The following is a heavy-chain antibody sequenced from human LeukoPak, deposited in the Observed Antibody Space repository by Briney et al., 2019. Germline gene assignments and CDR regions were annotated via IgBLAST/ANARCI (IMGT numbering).Heavy chain of an antibody. CDR1: GYSFTTYW. D-gene: IGHD3-22*01. CDR2: IYPGDSDT. V-gene: IGHV5-51*01. CDR3: ASAGDSSGYYYFSAFDI. J-gene: IGHJ3*02. Sequence: GESLKISCKNSGYSFTTYWIGWVRQMPGKGLEWMGIIYPGDSDTRYSPSFQGQVTISADKSISTAYLQWSSLKASDTAMYYCASAGDSSGYYYFSAFDIWGQGTMVTVSS.